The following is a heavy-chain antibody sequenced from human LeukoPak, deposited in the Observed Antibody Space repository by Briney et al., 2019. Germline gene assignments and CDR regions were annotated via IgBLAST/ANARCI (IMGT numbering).Heavy chain of an antibody. CDR2: IKKDGSET. J-gene: IGHJ4*02. CDR1: GFTLSSYW. Sequence: GGSLRLSCEASGFTLSSYWMSWVRQAPGEGLEWVARIKKDGSETHYVDSVKGRFTISRDNAKNSVYLQMSALRAEDTAVYYCARYIETPRRDLDYWGQGTLATVSS. CDR3: ARYIETPRRDLDY. D-gene: IGHD4-23*01. V-gene: IGHV3-7*01.